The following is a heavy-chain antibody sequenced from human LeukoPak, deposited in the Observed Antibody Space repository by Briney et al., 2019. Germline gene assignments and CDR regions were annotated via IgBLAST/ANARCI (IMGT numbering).Heavy chain of an antibody. CDR3: ARGNKYYDSSGYPFDY. V-gene: IGHV4-59*08. CDR2: IYYSGST. D-gene: IGHD3-22*01. Sequence: SETLSLTCTVSGGSISSYYWSWIRQPPGKGLEWIGYIYYSGSTNYNPSLKSRVTISVDTSKNQFSLKLSSVTAADTAVYYCARGNKYYDSSGYPFDYWGQGTLVTVSS. CDR1: GGSISSYY. J-gene: IGHJ4*02.